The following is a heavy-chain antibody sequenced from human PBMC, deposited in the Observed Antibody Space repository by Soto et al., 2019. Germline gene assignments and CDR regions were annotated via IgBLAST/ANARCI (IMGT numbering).Heavy chain of an antibody. Sequence: GGSLRLSCAASGFSFSDFGMSWVRQGPGKGLQWVSVISASGDATYYAASVKGRFTLSRDNSKNTLYLQMNSLTVADTAVYYCAKKVTIYAVDPADYWGQGTQVTVSS. CDR3: AKKVTIYAVDPADY. CDR1: GFSFSDFG. J-gene: IGHJ4*02. V-gene: IGHV3-23*01. D-gene: IGHD3-3*01. CDR2: ISASGDAT.